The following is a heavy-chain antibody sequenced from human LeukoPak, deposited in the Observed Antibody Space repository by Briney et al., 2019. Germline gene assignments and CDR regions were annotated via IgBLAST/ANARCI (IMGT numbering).Heavy chain of an antibody. J-gene: IGHJ3*02. Sequence: PSETLSLTCTVSSGSISSHYWSWIRQSPERGLEWIGFIYYTGTTRYNPSLRGRVTMSVDSSRNHFSLKLTSMTAADTALYYCARLLNNDNAGDPDTFDMWSQGTMVTVSS. D-gene: IGHD2-21*02. V-gene: IGHV4-59*11. CDR1: SGSISSHY. CDR3: ARLLNNDNAGDPDTFDM. CDR2: IYYTGTT.